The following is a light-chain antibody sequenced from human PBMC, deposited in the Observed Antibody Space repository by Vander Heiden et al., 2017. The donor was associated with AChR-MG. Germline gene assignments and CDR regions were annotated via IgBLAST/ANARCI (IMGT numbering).Light chain of an antibody. Sequence: VLTQSPATMSFSPGETANLSCRASQSVGIRLAWYRHIPGQPPRLLIFDTLKRAPGIPPRFRGSGSRTDFTLTLGRLEAGDSAVYYCQQRDFWPRTFGQGTHVEV. CDR3: QQRDFWPRT. CDR2: DTL. V-gene: IGKV3-11*01. CDR1: QSVGIR. J-gene: IGKJ1*01.